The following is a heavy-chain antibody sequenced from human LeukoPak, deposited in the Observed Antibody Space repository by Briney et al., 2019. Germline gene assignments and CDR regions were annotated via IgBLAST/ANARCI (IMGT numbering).Heavy chain of an antibody. CDR1: GGSVSSGSYY. CDR2: IYYSEST. V-gene: IGHV4-61*01. J-gene: IGHJ4*02. D-gene: IGHD3-9*01. Sequence: SETLSLTCTVSGGSVSSGSYYWSWLRQPPGRGLEWIGYIYYSESTNYNPSLKSRVTISVDTSKNQFSLKLSSVTAADTAVYYCARGDRYYDILTGYYRGGLDGYWGQGTLVTVSS. CDR3: ARGDRYYDILTGYYRGGLDGY.